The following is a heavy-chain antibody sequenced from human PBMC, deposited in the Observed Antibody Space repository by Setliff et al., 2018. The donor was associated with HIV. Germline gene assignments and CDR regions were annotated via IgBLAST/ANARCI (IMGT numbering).Heavy chain of an antibody. J-gene: IGHJ5*02. CDR3: SRSDFWVGYTALYNWFDP. CDR2: IYYSGKT. Sequence: AETLSLTCTVSGGSMNSSSYYWGWIRQPPGKGLEWLGSIYYSGKTYDNPSLKSRVTLSVDMSKNQFSLKLSSVTAADTAVYYCSRSDFWVGYTALYNWFDPWGQGTLVTVSS. CDR1: GGSMNSSSYY. V-gene: IGHV4-39*01. D-gene: IGHD3-3*01.